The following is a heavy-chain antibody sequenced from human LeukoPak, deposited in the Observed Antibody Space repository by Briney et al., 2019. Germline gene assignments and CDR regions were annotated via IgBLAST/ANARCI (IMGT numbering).Heavy chain of an antibody. V-gene: IGHV3-30*04. CDR1: GFTFSSYA. J-gene: IGHJ6*03. Sequence: GGSLRLSCAASGFTFSSYAMHWVRQAPGKGLEWVAVISYDGSNKYYADSVKGRFTISRDNSKNTLYLQMNSLRAEDTAVYYCAKDRGRGLWLYYYMDVWGKGTTVTISS. D-gene: IGHD3-10*01. CDR2: ISYDGSNK. CDR3: AKDRGRGLWLYYYMDV.